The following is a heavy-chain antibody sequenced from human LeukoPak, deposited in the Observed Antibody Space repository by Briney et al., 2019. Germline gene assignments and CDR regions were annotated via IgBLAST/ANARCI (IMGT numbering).Heavy chain of an antibody. CDR1: GGSISNYY. V-gene: IGHV4-59*01. CDR2: IYYSGTT. D-gene: IGHD3-9*01. J-gene: IGHJ6*03. CDR3: AGRLRYFDWLFRGYMDV. Sequence: SETLSLTCTVSGGSISNYYWNWIRQPPGKGLEWIGYIYYSGTTNYNPSLKSRVSMSVDTSKNQFSLKLSSVTAADTAVYYCAGRLRYFDWLFRGYMDVWGKGTTVTISS.